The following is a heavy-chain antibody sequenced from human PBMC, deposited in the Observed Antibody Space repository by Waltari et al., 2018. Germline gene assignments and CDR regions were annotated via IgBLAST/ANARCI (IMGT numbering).Heavy chain of an antibody. CDR2: IYSGGYT. CDR3: AREPFYQTAFDI. D-gene: IGHD2-2*01. CDR1: GFTVSSSY. V-gene: IGHV3-53*01. J-gene: IGHJ3*02. Sequence: EVQLVESGGGLIQPGGSQRLSCAASGFTVSSSYMNWVRLAPGKGLEWVSVIYSGGYTYYADSVKGRLTISRDISKNTVYLQMNSLRAEDTAVYYCAREPFYQTAFDIWGQGTMVTVSS.